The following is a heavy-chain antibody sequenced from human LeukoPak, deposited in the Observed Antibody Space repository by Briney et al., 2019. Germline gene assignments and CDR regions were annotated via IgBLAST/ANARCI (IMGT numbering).Heavy chain of an antibody. CDR3: ARGYCSGGSCPYYYYYGMDV. J-gene: IGHJ6*02. Sequence: GGSLRLSCAVSGFTVSSNYMSWVRQAPGKGLEWVSVIYSGGSTYYADSVKGRFTISRDNSKNTLYLQMNSLRAEDTAAYYCARGYCSGGSCPYYYYYGMDVRGQGTTVTVSS. V-gene: IGHV3-53*01. CDR1: GFTVSSNY. D-gene: IGHD2-15*01. CDR2: IYSGGST.